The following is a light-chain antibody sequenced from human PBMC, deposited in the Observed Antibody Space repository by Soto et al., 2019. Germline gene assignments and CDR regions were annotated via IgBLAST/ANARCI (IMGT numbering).Light chain of an antibody. CDR3: SSYTRSGNYV. Sequence: QSVLTQPASLSGSPGQSITISCTGTSSDVGDYNYVSWYQQHPDKAPKVMIYDVSNRPSGVSNRFSGSKSGNTASLTISGLQAEDEADYYCSSYTRSGNYVFGTGTKVTVL. J-gene: IGLJ1*01. CDR1: SSDVGDYNY. V-gene: IGLV2-14*01. CDR2: DVS.